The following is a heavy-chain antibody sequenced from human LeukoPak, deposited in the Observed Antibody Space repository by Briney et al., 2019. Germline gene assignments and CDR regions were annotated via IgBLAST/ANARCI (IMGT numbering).Heavy chain of an antibody. D-gene: IGHD3-10*01. V-gene: IGHV1-69*13. CDR1: GGTFSSYA. J-gene: IGHJ4*02. Sequence: ASVKVSCKASGGTFSSYAISWVRQAPGQGLEWMGGIIPIFGTANYAQKFQGRVTITADESTSTAYMELSSLRSEDTAVYYCARGYRWFGELLGYWGQGTLVTVSS. CDR2: IIPIFGTA. CDR3: ARGYRWFGELLGY.